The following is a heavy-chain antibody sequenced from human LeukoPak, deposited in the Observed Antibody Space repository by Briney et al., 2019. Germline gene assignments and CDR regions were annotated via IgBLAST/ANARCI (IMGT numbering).Heavy chain of an antibody. J-gene: IGHJ5*02. CDR2: INHSGNT. CDR1: GGSFSGYY. CDR3: VTEPGYCTGGRCYGGWFDP. D-gene: IGHD2-15*01. V-gene: IGHV4-34*01. Sequence: SETLSLTCAVYGGSFSGYYWSWIRQAPGKWLEWIGEINHSGNTNYNPSLKSRVTIALDTSKNQFSLKLNSVTAADTAVYYCVTEPGYCTGGRCYGGWFDPWGQGTLVTVSS.